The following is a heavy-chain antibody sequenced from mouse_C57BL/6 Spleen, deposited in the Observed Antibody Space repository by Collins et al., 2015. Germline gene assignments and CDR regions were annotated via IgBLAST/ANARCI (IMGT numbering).Heavy chain of an antibody. J-gene: IGHJ2*01. CDR1: GYTFTDYY. CDR2: INPNNGGT. V-gene: IGHV1-26*01. Sequence: GYTFTDYYMNWVKQSHGKSLEWIGDINPNNGGTSYNQKFKGKATLTVDKSSSTAYMELRSPTSEDSAVYYCARLAFDYWGQGTTLTVSS. CDR3: ARLAFDY.